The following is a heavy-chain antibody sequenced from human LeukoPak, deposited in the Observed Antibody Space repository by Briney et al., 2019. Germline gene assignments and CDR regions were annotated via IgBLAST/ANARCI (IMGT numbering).Heavy chain of an antibody. CDR2: IIPIFGTA. Sequence: EASVKVSCKASGGTFSSYAISWVRQAPGQGLEWMGGIIPIFGTANYAQKFQGRVTITADEPTSTASMELSTLRPPDTAVYYCARTVGANFYYYCSMDVWGNGTTVTVSS. CDR1: GGTFSSYA. D-gene: IGHD1-26*01. CDR3: ARTVGANFYYYCSMDV. J-gene: IGHJ6*03. V-gene: IGHV1-69*01.